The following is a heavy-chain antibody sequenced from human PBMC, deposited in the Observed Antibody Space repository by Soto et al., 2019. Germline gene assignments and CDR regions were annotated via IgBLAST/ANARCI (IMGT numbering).Heavy chain of an antibody. CDR1: GGTFSSYT. J-gene: IGHJ4*02. Sequence: QVQLVQSGAAVKKPGSSVKVSCKASGGTFSSYTISWVRQAPGQGLEWMGRIVPILGIANYAQKFQGRVTITADKSTSTAYMELSSLRSEDTAVYYCASSHTPGYFDYWGQGTLVTVSS. CDR2: IVPILGIA. CDR3: ASSHTPGYFDY. V-gene: IGHV1-69*02. D-gene: IGHD2-21*01.